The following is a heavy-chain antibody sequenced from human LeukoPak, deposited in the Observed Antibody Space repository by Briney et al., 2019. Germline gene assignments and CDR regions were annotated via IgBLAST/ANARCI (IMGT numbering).Heavy chain of an antibody. CDR2: ISYDGSNK. V-gene: IGHV3-30-3*01. J-gene: IGHJ4*02. Sequence: GGSLRLSCAASGFTFSSYWMSWVRQAPGKGLEWVAVISYDGSNKYYADSVKGRFTISRDNSKNTLYLQMNSLRAEDTAVYYCARDAYSSSFGGFFDYWGQGTLVTVSS. D-gene: IGHD6-6*01. CDR3: ARDAYSSSFGGFFDY. CDR1: GFTFSSYW.